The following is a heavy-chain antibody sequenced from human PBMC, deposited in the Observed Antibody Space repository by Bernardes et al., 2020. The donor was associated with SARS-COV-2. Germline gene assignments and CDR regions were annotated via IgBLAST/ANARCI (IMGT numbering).Heavy chain of an antibody. CDR2: ISNDGSIK. CDR3: TRGLELELITWFDY. CDR1: GFTFSSSA. J-gene: IGHJ4*02. Sequence: GSLRLSCTASGFTFSSSAMHWVRQAPGKGPEWVAVISNDGSIKYYTDSVKGRFTISRDNSKNTLYLLMNSLRTDDTAVYYCTRGLELELITWFDYWGQGTLVTVSS. D-gene: IGHD1-7*01. V-gene: IGHV3-30-3*01.